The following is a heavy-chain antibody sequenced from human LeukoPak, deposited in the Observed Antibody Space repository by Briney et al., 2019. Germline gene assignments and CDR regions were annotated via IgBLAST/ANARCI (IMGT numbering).Heavy chain of an antibody. CDR2: ISDSGGST. CDR3: AKKGGPGFYNWFDP. CDR1: GFTLRSYV. J-gene: IGHJ5*02. D-gene: IGHD2-15*01. Sequence: PGGSLRLSCVASGFTLRSYVMNWVRQTPGKGLEWVSGISDSGGSTYYADSVKGRFTISRDNSKNTLYLQMNSLRAEDTAVYYCAKKGGPGFYNWFDPWGQGTLVIVSS. V-gene: IGHV3-23*01.